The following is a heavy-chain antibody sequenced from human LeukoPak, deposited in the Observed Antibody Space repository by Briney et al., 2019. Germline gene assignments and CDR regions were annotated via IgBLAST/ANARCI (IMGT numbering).Heavy chain of an antibody. Sequence: SETLSLTCAVSGGSISSSNWWSWVRQPPGKGLEWIGEIYHSGSTNYNPSLKSRVTISVDKSKNQFSLKLSSVTAADTAVYYCARAHGSGSSLSCYFDYWGQGTLVTVSS. CDR1: GGSISSSNW. CDR3: ARAHGSGSSLSCYFDY. J-gene: IGHJ4*02. D-gene: IGHD3-10*01. V-gene: IGHV4-4*02. CDR2: IYHSGST.